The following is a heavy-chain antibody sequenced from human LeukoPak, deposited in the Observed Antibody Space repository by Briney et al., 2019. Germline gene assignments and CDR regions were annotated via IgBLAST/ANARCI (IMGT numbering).Heavy chain of an antibody. CDR2: IYNRGST. D-gene: IGHD5-12*01. CDR1: GGSASSNGYF. J-gene: IGHJ4*02. V-gene: IGHV4-61*08. Sequence: NPSETLSLTCTVSGGSASSNGYFWNWIRQPPGKGLEWIGYIYNRGSTNYNPSLKSRVTISVDTSNNQFSLKLTSVTAADTAVYYCARRGYSAYDLDYWGQGTLVTVSS. CDR3: ARRGYSAYDLDY.